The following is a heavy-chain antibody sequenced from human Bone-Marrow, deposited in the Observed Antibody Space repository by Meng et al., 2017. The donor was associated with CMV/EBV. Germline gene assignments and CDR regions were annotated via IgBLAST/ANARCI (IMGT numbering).Heavy chain of an antibody. J-gene: IGHJ2*01. CDR1: SAYY. V-gene: IGHV3-11*04. Sequence: SAYYMGWSRQDPGKGLEGVSYISSSGSTIYYEGSVKGRFTISRDNAKNSLYLQMNSLRAEDTAVYYCARPGYYDFWSGYYYWYFDLWGRGTLVTVSS. CDR3: ARPGYYDFWSGYYYWYFDL. CDR2: ISSSGSTI. D-gene: IGHD3-3*01.